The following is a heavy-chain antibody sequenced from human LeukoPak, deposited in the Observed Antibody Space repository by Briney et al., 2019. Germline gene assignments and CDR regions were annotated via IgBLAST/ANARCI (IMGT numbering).Heavy chain of an antibody. J-gene: IGHJ4*02. D-gene: IGHD3-3*01. CDR1: GFTFSSYG. CDR3: AWAGYYDFWSGYYGGIDY. V-gene: IGHV3-30*03. Sequence: GGSLRLSCAASGFTFSSYGMHWVRQAPGKGLEWVAVISYDGSNKYYADSVKGRFTISRDNSKNSLYLQMNSLRAEDTAVYYCAWAGYYDFWSGYYGGIDYWGQGTLVTVSS. CDR2: ISYDGSNK.